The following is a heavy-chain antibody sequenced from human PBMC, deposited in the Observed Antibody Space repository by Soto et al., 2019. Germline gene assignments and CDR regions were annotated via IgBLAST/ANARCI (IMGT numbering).Heavy chain of an antibody. V-gene: IGHV4-59*11. D-gene: IGHD3-3*01. J-gene: IGHJ4*01. Sequence: SETLSLTCTFSGIAIDSHYWSWSQQPPGQGLEWIGQVFYSGNTNYNPSLKSRVTISINTPTKQFFLKLTSVTAADTAVYYCANFFGVPVDQLYFCGRGT. CDR1: GIAIDSHY. CDR2: VFYSGNT. CDR3: ANFFGVPVDQLYF.